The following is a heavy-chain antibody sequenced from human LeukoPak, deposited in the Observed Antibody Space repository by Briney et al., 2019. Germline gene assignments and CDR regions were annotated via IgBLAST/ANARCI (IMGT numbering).Heavy chain of an antibody. CDR2: IIPIFGTA. J-gene: IGHJ5*02. Sequence: ASVKVSCKASGGTFCSYAISWVRQAPGQGLEWVGRIIPIFGTANYAQKFQGRVTITTDESTSTAYMELSSLRSEDTAVYYCAREVDSYYYGSGRNWFDPWGQGTLVTVSS. CDR3: AREVDSYYYGSGRNWFDP. D-gene: IGHD3-10*01. V-gene: IGHV1-69*05. CDR1: GGTFCSYA.